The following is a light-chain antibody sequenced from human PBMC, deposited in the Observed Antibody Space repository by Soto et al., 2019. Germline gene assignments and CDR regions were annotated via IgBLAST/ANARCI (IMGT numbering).Light chain of an antibody. V-gene: IGKV3-20*01. J-gene: IGKJ3*01. Sequence: EIVLTQSPGTLSLSPGERATLSCRASQSISSSYLAWYQQRPGQAPRLLIFGASYRPTGIPDRFSGSGSGTDVTLTISRLAPEDFAVYYCQQYSSSPPEFTFGPGTKVDSK. CDR2: GAS. CDR3: QQYSSSPPEFT. CDR1: QSISSSY.